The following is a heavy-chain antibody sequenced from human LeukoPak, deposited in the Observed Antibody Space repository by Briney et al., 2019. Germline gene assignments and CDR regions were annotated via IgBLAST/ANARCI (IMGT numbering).Heavy chain of an antibody. CDR1: GGSISSSSYY. D-gene: IGHD6-19*01. Sequence: SETLSLTCTVSGGSISSSSYYWGWIRQPPGKGLEWIGSIYYSGSTYYNPSLKSRVTISVDTSKNQFSLKLSSVTAADTAVYYCASLYSSGWYGWFDPWGREPWSPSPQ. CDR3: ASLYSSGWYGWFDP. CDR2: IYYSGST. V-gene: IGHV4-39*01. J-gene: IGHJ5*02.